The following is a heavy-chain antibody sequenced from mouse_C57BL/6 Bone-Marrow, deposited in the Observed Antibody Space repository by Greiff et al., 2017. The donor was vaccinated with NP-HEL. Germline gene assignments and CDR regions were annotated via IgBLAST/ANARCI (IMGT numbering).Heavy chain of an antibody. J-gene: IGHJ2*01. Sequence: EVMLVESGGDLVKPGGSLKLSCAASGFTFSSYGMSWVRQTPDKRLEWVATISSGGSYTYYPDRVKGRFTSSRDNAKKTLYLQMSSLKSEDTAMYYCARRGGLDYWGQGTTLTVSS. CDR3: ARRGGLDY. CDR2: ISSGGSYT. CDR1: GFTFSSYG. V-gene: IGHV5-6*02.